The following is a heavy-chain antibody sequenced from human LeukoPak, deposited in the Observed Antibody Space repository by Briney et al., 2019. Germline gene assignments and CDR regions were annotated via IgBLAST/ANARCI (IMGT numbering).Heavy chain of an antibody. CDR2: IYHSGST. D-gene: IGHD3-22*01. CDR1: GYSISSGYY. V-gene: IGHV4-38-2*02. J-gene: IGHJ4*02. CDR3: ARDYYDSSGYGDY. Sequence: PSETLSLTCVVSGYSISSGYYWGWIRQPPGKGLEWIGSIYHSGSTYYNPSLKSRVTISVDTSKNQFSLKLSSVTAADTAVYYCARDYYDSSGYGDYWGKGTLVTVSS.